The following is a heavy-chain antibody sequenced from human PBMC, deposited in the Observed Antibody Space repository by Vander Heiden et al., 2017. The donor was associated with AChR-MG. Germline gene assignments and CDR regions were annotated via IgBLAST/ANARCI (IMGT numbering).Heavy chain of an antibody. CDR1: GFTFSSYW. J-gene: IGHJ4*02. Sequence: EVQLVESGGGLVQPGGSLRLSCAASGFTFSSYWMHWVRQAPGKGLVWVSRINSDGSSTSYADSVKGRFTISRDNAKNTLYLQMNSLRAEDTAVYYCARALLWFREFVPEPFDYWGQGTLVTVSS. D-gene: IGHD3-10*01. V-gene: IGHV3-74*01. CDR3: ARALLWFREFVPEPFDY. CDR2: INSDGSST.